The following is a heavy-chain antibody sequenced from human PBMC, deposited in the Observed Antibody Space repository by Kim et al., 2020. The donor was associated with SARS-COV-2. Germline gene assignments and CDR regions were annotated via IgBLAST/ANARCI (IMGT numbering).Heavy chain of an antibody. CDR2: ISYDGSNK. D-gene: IGHD2-15*01. V-gene: IGHV3-30*18. CDR3: AKDLGGWSDYYYGMDV. Sequence: GGSLRLSCAASGFTFSSYGMHWVRQAPGKGLEWVAVISYDGSNKYYADSVKGRFTISRDNSKNTLYLQMNSLRAEDTAVYYCAKDLGGWSDYYYGMDVWGQGTTVTVSS. J-gene: IGHJ6*02. CDR1: GFTFSSYG.